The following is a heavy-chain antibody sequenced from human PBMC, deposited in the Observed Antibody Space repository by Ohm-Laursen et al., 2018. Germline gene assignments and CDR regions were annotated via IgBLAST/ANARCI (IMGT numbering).Heavy chain of an antibody. D-gene: IGHD2-15*01. CDR2: IRKDGGET. J-gene: IGHJ4*02. CDR1: GFIFSNYW. Sequence: SLRLSCAAPGFIFSNYWMTWVRQAPGKGLEWVANIRKDGGETYYVDSVKGRFTVSRDNSKDTLYLQMNSLRNEDTAIYYCAKDVGVAFAYDYWGQGTLVTVSS. V-gene: IGHV3-7*01. CDR3: AKDVGVAFAYDY.